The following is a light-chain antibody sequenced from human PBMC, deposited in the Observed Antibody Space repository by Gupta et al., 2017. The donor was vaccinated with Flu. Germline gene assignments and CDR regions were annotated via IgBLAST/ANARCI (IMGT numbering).Light chain of an antibody. Sequence: SPGQTASITCSGGKLGEKFVCWYQQKPGQSPVLVIYQDKRRPSGIPERYSGSMSGNTATLTISGTQPMDEADYYCQAWDTQSTVFGPGTKVTVL. J-gene: IGLJ1*01. V-gene: IGLV3-1*01. CDR1: KLGEKF. CDR2: QDK. CDR3: QAWDTQSTV.